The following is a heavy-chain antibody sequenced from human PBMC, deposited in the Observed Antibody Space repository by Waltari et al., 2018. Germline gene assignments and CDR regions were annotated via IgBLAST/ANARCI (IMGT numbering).Heavy chain of an antibody. CDR1: GDTIRSYY. J-gene: IGHJ4*02. V-gene: IGHV4-59*01. CDR3: ARVRGYSADAGWGGYYFDF. Sequence: QVQLQESGPGRVKPSETLSVTCNVSGDTIRSYYWSWIRQPPGKGLEWIGFIHHSGRTTYNPSLKSRVTISVDTSKNQFSLKVNSVTTADTAVYFCARVRGYSADAGWGGYYFDFWGRGTLVPVSS. CDR2: IHHSGRT. D-gene: IGHD5-12*01.